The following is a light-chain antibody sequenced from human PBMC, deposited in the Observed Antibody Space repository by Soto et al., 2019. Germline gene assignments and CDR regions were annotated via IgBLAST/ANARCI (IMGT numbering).Light chain of an antibody. V-gene: IGKV1-16*01. CDR2: DAS. CDR1: QGISNY. Sequence: DIHMTQSPSAMSASVGDRVTITCRASQGISNYLAWYQQKPGKAPKPLIYDASSLESGVPSRFSGSGSGTEFTLTISSLQPDDFATYYCQQYHEYWFGQGTKVDNK. J-gene: IGKJ1*01. CDR3: QQYHEYW.